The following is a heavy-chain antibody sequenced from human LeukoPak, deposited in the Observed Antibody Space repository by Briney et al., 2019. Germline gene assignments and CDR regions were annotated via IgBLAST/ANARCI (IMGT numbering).Heavy chain of an antibody. Sequence: SETLSLTCTVSGGSISSYYWSWIRQPPGKGLEWTGYIYYSGSTNYNPSLKSRVTISVDTSKNQFSLKLSSVTAADTAVYYCARWHGDYSDYWGQGTLVTVSS. CDR3: ARWHGDYSDY. CDR2: IYYSGST. D-gene: IGHD4-17*01. CDR1: GGSISSYY. J-gene: IGHJ4*02. V-gene: IGHV4-59*12.